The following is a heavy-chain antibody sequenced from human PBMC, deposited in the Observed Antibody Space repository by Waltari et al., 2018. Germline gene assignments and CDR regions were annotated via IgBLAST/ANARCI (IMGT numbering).Heavy chain of an antibody. Sequence: EVQLVESGGGLVQPGGSLRLSCAASGFTFSSYWMHWVRQATGKAVVVASRMKGEGSSTTYADSGTGRVTSARDNAMTTLSLQMNSLRGEDTAVYYCARGRDDYPLSSFDTWGQGTMVTVSS. CDR2: MKGEGSST. V-gene: IGHV3-74*01. J-gene: IGHJ3*02. CDR1: GFTFSSYW. CDR3: ARGRDDYPLSSFDT. D-gene: IGHD4-17*01.